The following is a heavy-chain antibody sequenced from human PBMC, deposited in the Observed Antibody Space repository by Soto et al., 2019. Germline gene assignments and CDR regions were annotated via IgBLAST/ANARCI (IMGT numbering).Heavy chain of an antibody. CDR3: ARDYFRTGEGASGPNWFDP. V-gene: IGHV1-18*01. CDR1: SYNFRNYG. CDR2: ISVYNGNV. J-gene: IGHJ5*02. D-gene: IGHD2-15*01. Sequence: QVQLVQSGAEVKKPGASVRVSCKAPSYNFRNYGFSWVRQAPGQGLEWMGWISVYNGNVQYAQKIQGRVTLTTDTSTSTVYMDLKSLRSDDTALYYCARDYFRTGEGASGPNWFDPWGQGTLVTVSS.